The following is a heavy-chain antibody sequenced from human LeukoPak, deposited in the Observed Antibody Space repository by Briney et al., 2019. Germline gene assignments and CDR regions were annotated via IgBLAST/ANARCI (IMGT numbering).Heavy chain of an antibody. J-gene: IGHJ4*02. CDR3: ARGSDFDWLLLGHS. CDR2: IYSGGST. CDR1: GFTVSSNY. Sequence: GGSLRLSCAASGFTVSSNYMSWVRQAPGKGLEWVSVIYSGGSTYYADSVKGRFTISRDNSKNTLYLQMNSLRAEDTAVYYCARGSDFDWLLLGHSWGQGSLVTVSS. D-gene: IGHD3-9*01. V-gene: IGHV3-66*01.